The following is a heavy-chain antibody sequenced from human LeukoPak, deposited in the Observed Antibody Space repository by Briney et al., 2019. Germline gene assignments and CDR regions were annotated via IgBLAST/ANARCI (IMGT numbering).Heavy chain of an antibody. CDR2: IYYSGST. D-gene: IGHD3-22*01. J-gene: IGHJ3*02. Sequence: PSETLSLTCTVSGGSISSGDYYWSWIRQPPGKGLEWIGYIYYSGSTYYNPSLKSRVTISVDTSKNQFSLKLSSVTAADTAVYYCARGGSDSGYYYTDAFDIWGQGTMVTVSS. CDR3: ARGGSDSGYYYTDAFDI. V-gene: IGHV4-30-4*01. CDR1: GGSISSGDYY.